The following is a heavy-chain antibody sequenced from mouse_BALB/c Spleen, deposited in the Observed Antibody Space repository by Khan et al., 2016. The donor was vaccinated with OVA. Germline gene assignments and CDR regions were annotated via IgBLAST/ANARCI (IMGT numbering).Heavy chain of an antibody. CDR2: ISTNYGDA. D-gene: IGHD1-1*02. CDR1: GYTFTDYA. J-gene: IGHJ3*01. CDR3: TRGGRFAY. Sequence: QVRLQQSGAELVRPGVSVKISCKGPGYTFTDYAMHWMKQSHAKTLEWIGVISTNYGDADYNQKFQGKASMTVDKSSSTAYMELARLTSEDSAIYYCTRGGRFAYWGQGTLVTVSA. V-gene: IGHV1S137*01.